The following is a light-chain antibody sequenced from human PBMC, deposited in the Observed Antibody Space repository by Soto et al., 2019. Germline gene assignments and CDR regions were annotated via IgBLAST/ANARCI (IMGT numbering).Light chain of an antibody. CDR3: QQFKNYVT. J-gene: IGKJ5*01. CDR2: AAS. Sequence: IQLTQSPSSLSASVGDRVTISCRASQGISSHLAWYQQKPGKAPRLLIYAASTLQSGVPSRFSGSGSRTDFTLTLTSLEPEDFATYYCQQFKNYVTSGQGTRLEIK. CDR1: QGISSH. V-gene: IGKV1-9*01.